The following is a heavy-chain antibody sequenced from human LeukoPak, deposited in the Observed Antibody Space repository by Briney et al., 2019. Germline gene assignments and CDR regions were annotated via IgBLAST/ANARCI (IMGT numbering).Heavy chain of an antibody. CDR1: GGSISSRHW. CDR3: ATETDYSHPNWFGP. V-gene: IGHV4-4*02. CDR2: IHHSGTT. D-gene: IGHD4-11*01. Sequence: SETLSLTCTVSGGSISSRHWWSWVRQTPGKGLEWIGQIHHSGTTNYNPSLKSRVIISVDKSKNQFSLNLSSVTAADTALYFCATETDYSHPNWFGPWAREPWSPSPQ. J-gene: IGHJ5*02.